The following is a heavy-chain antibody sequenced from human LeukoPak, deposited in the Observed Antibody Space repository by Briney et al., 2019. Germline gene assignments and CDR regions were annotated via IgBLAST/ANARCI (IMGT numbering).Heavy chain of an antibody. V-gene: IGHV1-8*01. Sequence: ASVTVSCKASGYTFTSYDINWVRQAPGQGLEWMGWMNPNSGNTGYAQKFQGRVTMTRNTSISTAYMELSSLRSEDTAVYYCARVVGYRPGGGNDIDYWGQGTLVTVSS. CDR2: MNPNSGNT. J-gene: IGHJ4*02. CDR1: GYTFTSYD. D-gene: IGHD4-23*01. CDR3: ARVVGYRPGGGNDIDY.